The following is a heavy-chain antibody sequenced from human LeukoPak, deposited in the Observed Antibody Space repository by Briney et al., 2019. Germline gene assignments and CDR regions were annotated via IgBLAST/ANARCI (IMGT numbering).Heavy chain of an antibody. CDR2: ISGSGGST. V-gene: IGHV3-23*01. D-gene: IGHD4-17*01. J-gene: IGHJ6*03. CDR1: GFNFGNYG. Sequence: PGGSLRLSCAASGFNFGNYGMNWVRQAPGKGLEWVSAISGSGGSTYYADSVKGRFTISRDNSKNTLYLQMNSLRAEDTAVYYCAKAAVTIYYYYYYMDVWGKGTTVTISS. CDR3: AKAAVTIYYYYYYMDV.